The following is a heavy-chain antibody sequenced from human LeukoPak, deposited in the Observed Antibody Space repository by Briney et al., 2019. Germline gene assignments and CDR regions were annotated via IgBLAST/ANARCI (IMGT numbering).Heavy chain of an antibody. J-gene: IGHJ4*02. CDR1: GGSLSGYY. CDR2: IYYSGST. Sequence: SETLSLTCAVYGGSLSGYYWSWIRQPPGKGLEWIGYIYYSGSTNYNPSLKSRVTISVDTSKNQFSLKLSSVTAADTAVYYCATSRGFSSTKHGFDYWGQGTLVTVSS. CDR3: ATSRGFSSTKHGFDY. D-gene: IGHD2-2*01. V-gene: IGHV4-59*01.